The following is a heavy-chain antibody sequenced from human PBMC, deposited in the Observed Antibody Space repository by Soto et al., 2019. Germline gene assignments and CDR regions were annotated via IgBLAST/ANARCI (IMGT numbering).Heavy chain of an antibody. V-gene: IGHV3-48*02. Sequence: GGCRRLSCSPSGFTLSGYSVNWVRHAPGKGLEWVSYISSGSKTMYYAESVKVRVTVSTDNAWKSQYLQMNSLRDEDTSVYYCVREDILGVRSFDYWGQGTLVTVSS. J-gene: IGHJ4*02. CDR2: ISSGSKTM. D-gene: IGHD3-9*01. CDR1: GFTLSGYS. CDR3: VREDILGVRSFDY.